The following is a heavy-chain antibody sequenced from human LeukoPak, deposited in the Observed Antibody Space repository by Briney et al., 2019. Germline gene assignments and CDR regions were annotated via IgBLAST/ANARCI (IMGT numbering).Heavy chain of an antibody. CDR1: GFTFSTYS. CDR3: ARGRSITILRGVAISDGFDI. Sequence: GGSLRLSCAASGFTFSTYSINWVRQAPGKGLEWVSSIATSSDYIYYAGSLKGRFTISRDNPKNSLYLHMNSLRPDDTAVYYCARGRSITILRGVAISDGFDIWGQGTKVTVS. V-gene: IGHV3-21*06. D-gene: IGHD3-10*01. J-gene: IGHJ3*02. CDR2: IATSSDYI.